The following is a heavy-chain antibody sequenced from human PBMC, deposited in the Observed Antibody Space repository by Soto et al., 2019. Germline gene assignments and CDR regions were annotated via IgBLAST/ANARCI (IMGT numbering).Heavy chain of an antibody. V-gene: IGHV4-30-4*01. D-gene: IGHD3-9*01. J-gene: IGHJ4*02. Sequence: KPSETLSLTCTVSGGSISSGDYYWSWIRQPPGKGLEWIGYIYYSGSTYYNPSLKSRVTISVDTSKNQFSLKLSSVTAADTAVYYCAKAYYDILTGYYSLFGVWGQGTLVTVSS. CDR2: IYYSGST. CDR3: AKAYYDILTGYYSLFGV. CDR1: GGSISSGDYY.